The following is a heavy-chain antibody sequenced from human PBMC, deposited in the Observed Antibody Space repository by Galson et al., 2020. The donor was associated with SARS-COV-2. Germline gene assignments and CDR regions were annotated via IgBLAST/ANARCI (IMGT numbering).Heavy chain of an antibody. CDR3: ARDATGTTWIQPYYYYGMDV. CDR2: ISNSGTYI. D-gene: IGHD5-18*01. V-gene: IGHV3-21*01. Sequence: TGGSLRLSCAASGFTFYSYSMNWVRQAPGKGLEWVSSISNSGTYIYYADSVKGRFTISRDNAKNSLYLQMNRLRADDTAVYYCARDATGTTWIQPYYYYGMDVWGQGTTVTVSS. J-gene: IGHJ6*02. CDR1: GFTFYSYS.